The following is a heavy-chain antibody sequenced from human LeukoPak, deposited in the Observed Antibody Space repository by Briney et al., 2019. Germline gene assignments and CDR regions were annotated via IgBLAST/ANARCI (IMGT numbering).Heavy chain of an antibody. CDR3: ARVGSSWYAYYFDY. CDR1: GGSISSDC. Sequence: RPSETLSRTCTFSGGSISSDCGSWILQPPGKGLEWIGYIYYSGSTNYNPSLKSRVTISVDTSKNQFSLKLSSVTAADTAVYYCARVGSSWYAYYFDYWGQGTLVTVSS. D-gene: IGHD6-13*01. CDR2: IYYSGST. V-gene: IGHV4-59*01. J-gene: IGHJ4*02.